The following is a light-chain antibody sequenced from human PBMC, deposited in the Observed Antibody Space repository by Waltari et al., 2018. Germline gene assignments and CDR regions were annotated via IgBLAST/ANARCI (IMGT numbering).Light chain of an antibody. CDR3: AAWDDNLTGPL. V-gene: IGLV1-47*01. Sequence: SVLTQPPSASGTPGQTVTIPCSGSSSNIGGNFVYWYQQLPGLAPQLLIHKNNQRPSGPPDRFSGSKSGTSASLAISGLRSDDEAEYYCAAWDDNLTGPLFGGGTKVTVL. CDR1: SSNIGGNF. J-gene: IGLJ3*02. CDR2: KNN.